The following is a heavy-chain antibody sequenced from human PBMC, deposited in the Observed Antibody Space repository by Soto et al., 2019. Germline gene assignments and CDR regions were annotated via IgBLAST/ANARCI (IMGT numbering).Heavy chain of an antibody. CDR1: GFTFTKFA. J-gene: IGHJ4*02. CDR3: AKDRRIAVSHFDF. D-gene: IGHD6-19*01. Sequence: GGSLRLSCAASGFTFTKFAMSWVRQAPGKGLEWVASISGPGGSTNYADSVRGRFTISRDNSKDTVSLQMNSLGAEDTAVYFCAKDRRIAVSHFDFWGQGTLVTVSS. CDR2: ISGPGGST. V-gene: IGHV3-23*01.